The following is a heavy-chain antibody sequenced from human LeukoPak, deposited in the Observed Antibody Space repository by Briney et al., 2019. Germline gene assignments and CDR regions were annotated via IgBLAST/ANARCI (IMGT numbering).Heavy chain of an antibody. J-gene: IGHJ5*02. V-gene: IGHV4-38-2*02. D-gene: IGHD3/OR15-3a*01. CDR1: AYSISNDNY. CDR3: AKEVARRTGGFDP. CDR2: IYHSGTA. Sequence: SETLSLTRTVSAYSISNDNYWVWVRQSPGKGLGWIGSIYHSGTAYYNPSLKSRVTISVDTSKNQFSLKLSSVTATDTAVYYCAKEVARRTGGFDPWGQGTLVTVSS.